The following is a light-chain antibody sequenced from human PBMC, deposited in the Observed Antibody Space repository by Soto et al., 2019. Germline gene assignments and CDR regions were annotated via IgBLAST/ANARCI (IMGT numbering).Light chain of an antibody. Sequence: QSVLTQPPSASGSPGQSVTISCTGTGSDVGAYNYVSWYQQHPGKAPKLIIYEVSERPSGVPDRFSGSKSGNTASLTVSGLQAEDEADYYCSSHATSNNVLFGGGTKVTVL. V-gene: IGLV2-8*01. CDR3: SSHATSNNVL. CDR1: GSDVGAYNY. J-gene: IGLJ2*01. CDR2: EVS.